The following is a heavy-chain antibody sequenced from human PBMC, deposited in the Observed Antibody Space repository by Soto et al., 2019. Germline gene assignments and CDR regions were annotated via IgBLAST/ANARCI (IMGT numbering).Heavy chain of an antibody. CDR2: IWYDGSNK. CDR1: GFTFSSYG. V-gene: IGHV3-33*01. Sequence: LRLSCAASGFTFSSYGMHWVRQAPGKGLEWVAVIWYDGSNKYYADSVKGRFTISRDNSKNTLYLQMNSLRAEDTAVYFCARDSLRYNSEFYGMDVWGQGTTVTVSS. J-gene: IGHJ6*02. CDR3: ARDSLRYNSEFYGMDV. D-gene: IGHD3-9*01.